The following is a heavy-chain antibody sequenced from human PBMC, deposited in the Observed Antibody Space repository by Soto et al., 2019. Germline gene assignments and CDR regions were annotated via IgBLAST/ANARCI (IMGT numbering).Heavy chain of an antibody. V-gene: IGHV1-69*13. CDR2: IIPIFGTA. J-gene: IGHJ6*02. D-gene: IGHD3-3*01. CDR1: GGTFSSYA. CDR3: ARTYYDFWSGYYTYYYYGMDV. Sequence: ASVKVSCKASGGTFSSYAISWVRQAPGQGLEWMGGIIPIFGTANYAQKFQGRVTITADESTSTAYMELSSLRSEDTAVYYCARTYYDFWSGYYTYYYYGMDVWAKGPRSPSP.